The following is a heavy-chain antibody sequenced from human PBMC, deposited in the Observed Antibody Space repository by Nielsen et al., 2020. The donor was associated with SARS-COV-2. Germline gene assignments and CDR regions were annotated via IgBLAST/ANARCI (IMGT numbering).Heavy chain of an antibody. Sequence: SETLSLTCAVYGGSFSGYYWSWIRQPPGKGLEWIGEINHSGSTNYNPSLKSRVTISVDTSKNQFSLKLSSVTAADTAVYYCARKRAYCSGGSCYSYLDYWGQGTLVTVSS. J-gene: IGHJ4*02. V-gene: IGHV4-34*01. CDR2: INHSGST. CDR3: ARKRAYCSGGSCYSYLDY. D-gene: IGHD2-15*01. CDR1: GGSFSGYY.